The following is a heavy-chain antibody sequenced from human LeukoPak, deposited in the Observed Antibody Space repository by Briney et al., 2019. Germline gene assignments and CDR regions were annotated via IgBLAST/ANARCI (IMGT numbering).Heavy chain of an antibody. J-gene: IGHJ4*02. CDR3: ARSADIVLMVYAIPILLPLNN. D-gene: IGHD2-8*01. Sequence: GASVKVSCKASGYTFTTYGISWVRQAPGQGLEWMGWINPNSGGTNYAQKFQGRVTMTRDTSISTAYMELSRLRSDDTAVYYCARSADIVLMVYAIPILLPLNNWGQGTLVTVSS. CDR1: GYTFTTYG. CDR2: INPNSGGT. V-gene: IGHV1-2*02.